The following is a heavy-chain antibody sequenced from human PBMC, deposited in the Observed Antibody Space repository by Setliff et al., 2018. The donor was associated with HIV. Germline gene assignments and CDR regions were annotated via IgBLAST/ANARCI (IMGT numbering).Heavy chain of an antibody. Sequence: GGSLRLSCAASGFTFSSYTMNWVRQAPGKGLDWVSYISSSGSTIYYADSVKGRFTVYRDNTKNSLYLQMNILRTEDTALYYCANLIGEADTPYWGQGTLVTVSS. D-gene: IGHD6-13*01. CDR1: GFTFSSYT. CDR3: ANLIGEADTPY. CDR2: ISSSGSTI. J-gene: IGHJ4*02. V-gene: IGHV3-48*04.